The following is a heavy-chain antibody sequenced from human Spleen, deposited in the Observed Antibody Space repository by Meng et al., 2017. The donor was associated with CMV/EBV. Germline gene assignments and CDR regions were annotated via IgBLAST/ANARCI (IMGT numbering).Heavy chain of an antibody. CDR3: AKVWVRGVQFYYYYGMDV. D-gene: IGHD3-10*01. J-gene: IGHJ6*02. V-gene: IGHV3-23*03. CDR2: IYSGGSRT. CDR1: GFTFSSYA. Sequence: GGSLRLSCAASGFTFSSYAMSWVRQAPGKGLEWVSVIYSGGSRTYYADSVKGRFTISRDNSKNTLYLQMNSLRAEDTAVYYCAKVWVRGVQFYYYYGMDVWGQGTTVTVSS.